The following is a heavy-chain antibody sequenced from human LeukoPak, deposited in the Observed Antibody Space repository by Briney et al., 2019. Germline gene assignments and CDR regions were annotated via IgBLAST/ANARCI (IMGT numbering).Heavy chain of an antibody. CDR1: GFTFNNYA. D-gene: IGHD1-26*01. V-gene: IGHV3-23*01. CDR3: ARDGTGGSYYHDY. CDR2: ISGSGGTT. J-gene: IGHJ4*02. Sequence: GGSLRLSCAASGFTFNNYAMNRVRQAPGKGLEWVSVISGSGGTTYYADSVKGRFTISRDNSKNTLYLQMNSLRAEDTAVYYCARDGTGGSYYHDYWGQGTLVTVSS.